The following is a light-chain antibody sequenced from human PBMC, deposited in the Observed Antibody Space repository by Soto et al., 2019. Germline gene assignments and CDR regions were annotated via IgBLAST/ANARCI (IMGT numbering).Light chain of an antibody. CDR2: AAS. V-gene: IGKV1-9*01. CDR3: QQYGSSPRYT. J-gene: IGKJ2*01. Sequence: DIQLTQSPSFLSASVGDRVTITCRASQGISSYLAWYQQKPGKAPKLLIYAASTLQSGVPSRFSGSGSGTEFTLTISSLQPEDFAVYYCQQYGSSPRYTFGQGTKLEIK. CDR1: QGISSY.